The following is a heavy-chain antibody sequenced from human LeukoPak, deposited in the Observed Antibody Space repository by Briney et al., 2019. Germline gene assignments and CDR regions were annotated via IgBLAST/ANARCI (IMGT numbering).Heavy chain of an antibody. Sequence: GGSLRLSCAASGFTFENYGMSWVRQAPGKGLEWVSGIKGNGASTGYADSVKGRFTISRDNARKSLYLQMNSLRVEDTALYYCVRDLGYCNSTSCYADYWGQGTPVSVSS. CDR1: GFTFENYG. V-gene: IGHV3-20*04. CDR2: IKGNGAST. J-gene: IGHJ4*02. D-gene: IGHD2-2*01. CDR3: VRDLGYCNSTSCYADY.